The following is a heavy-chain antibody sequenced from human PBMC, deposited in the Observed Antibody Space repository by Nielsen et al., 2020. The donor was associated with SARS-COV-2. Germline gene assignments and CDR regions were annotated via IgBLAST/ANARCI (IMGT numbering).Heavy chain of an antibody. V-gene: IGHV3-30*02. J-gene: IGHJ5*02. CDR3: AKGSSGWYVNWFDP. D-gene: IGHD6-19*01. CDR2: IWYDGSNK. CDR1: GFTFSSYG. Sequence: GGSLRLSCAASGFTFSSYGMHWVRQAPGKGLEWVAVIWYDGSNKYYADSVKGRFTISRDNSKNTLYLQMNSLRAEDTAVYYCAKGSSGWYVNWFDPWGQGTLVTVSS.